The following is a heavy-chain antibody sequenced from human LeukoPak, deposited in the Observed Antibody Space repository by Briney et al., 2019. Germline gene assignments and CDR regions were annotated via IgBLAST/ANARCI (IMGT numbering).Heavy chain of an antibody. CDR3: ARDGRSGNFDK. D-gene: IGHD1-26*01. CDR2: IRSDGSIT. Sequence: GGSLRLSCTASGFTFSGYWMHWVRQAPGKGLAWVSVIRSDGSITTYADSVKGRFTISRDTAKNTLYLQMNSLRAEDTAVYYCARDGRSGNFDKWGQGTLVSVSS. CDR1: GFTFSGYW. J-gene: IGHJ4*02. V-gene: IGHV3-74*01.